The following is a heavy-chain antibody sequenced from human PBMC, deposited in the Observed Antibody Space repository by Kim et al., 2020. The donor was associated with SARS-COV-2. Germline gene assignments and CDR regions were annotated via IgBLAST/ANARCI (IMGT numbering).Heavy chain of an antibody. J-gene: IGHJ3*02. CDR1: GFTFSSYG. CDR2: IWYDGSNK. V-gene: IGHV3-33*01. D-gene: IGHD6-25*01. Sequence: GGSLRLSCAASGFTFSSYGMHWVRQAPGKGLEWVAVIWYDGSNKYYADSVKGRFTISRDNSKNTLYLQMNSLRAEDTAVYYCARDPEPPALFDIWGQGTMVTVSS. CDR3: ARDPEPPALFDI.